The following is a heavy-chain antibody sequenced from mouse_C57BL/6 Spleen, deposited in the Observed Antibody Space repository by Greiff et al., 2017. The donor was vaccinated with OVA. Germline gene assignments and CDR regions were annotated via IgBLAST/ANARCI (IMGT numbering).Heavy chain of an antibody. J-gene: IGHJ2*01. D-gene: IGHD1-1*01. Sequence: VKLMESGAELVRPGASVTLSCKASGYTFTDYEMHWLKQTPVRGLEWIGAIDPETGGTAYNQKFKGKAILTADKSSSTAYMELRSLTSEDSAVYYCTREGYYGSSLYFDYWGQGTTLTVSS. CDR2: IDPETGGT. V-gene: IGHV1-15*01. CDR1: GYTFTDYE. CDR3: TREGYYGSSLYFDY.